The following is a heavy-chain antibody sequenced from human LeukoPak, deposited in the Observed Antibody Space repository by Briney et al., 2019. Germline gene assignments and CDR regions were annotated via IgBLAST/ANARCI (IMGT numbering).Heavy chain of an antibody. CDR3: ARGRPSGSYAPTVWYYYYMDV. V-gene: IGHV3-30*03. CDR2: ISYDGSNK. D-gene: IGHD1-26*01. CDR1: GFTFSSYS. J-gene: IGHJ6*03. Sequence: GGSLRLSCAASGFTFSSYSMNWVRQAPGKGLEWVAVISYDGSNKYYADSVKGRFTISRDNSKNTLYLQMNSLRAEDTAVYYCARGRPSGSYAPTVWYYYYMDVWGKGTTVTVSS.